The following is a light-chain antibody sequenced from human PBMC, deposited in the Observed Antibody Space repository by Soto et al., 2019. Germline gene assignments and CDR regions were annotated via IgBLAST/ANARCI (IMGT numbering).Light chain of an antibody. CDR1: NSDVGGYSY. CDR2: EVT. J-gene: IGLJ3*02. CDR3: ASYTSRSTLV. V-gene: IGLV2-14*01. Sequence: QSALTQPASVSGSPGQSITISCTGTNSDVGGYSYVSWYQQHPGKAPKLMIYEVTNGPSGVSNRFSGSKAGNTASLTISGLQAEDEADYYCASYTSRSTLVFGGGTTLTVL.